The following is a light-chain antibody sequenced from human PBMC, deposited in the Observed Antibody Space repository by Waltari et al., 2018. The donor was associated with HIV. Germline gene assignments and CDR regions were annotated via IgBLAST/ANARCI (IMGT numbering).Light chain of an antibody. CDR3: QSYGSSLSGYV. CDR1: GSDVGSYNY. CDR2: EGS. Sequence: QSALTQPPSASGSPGQSVTLPCTGPGSDVGSYNYVSWYQQHPGNAPIVLIYEGSKRPSGFPERFSGSKSDNTASLTVARLQADDDADYYCQSYGSSLSGYVFGTGTKVTVL. J-gene: IGLJ1*01. V-gene: IGLV2-8*01.